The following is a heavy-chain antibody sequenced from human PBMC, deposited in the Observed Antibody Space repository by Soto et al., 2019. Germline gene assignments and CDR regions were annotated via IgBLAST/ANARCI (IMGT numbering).Heavy chain of an antibody. CDR1: GFTFSSNG. V-gene: IGHV3-30*03. Sequence: GGSQRLSCAASGFTFSSNGMHWVRQAPGKGLEWVAFISYDRSNKYYADSVKGRFTISRDNAKNTLYLQMNSLRAEDTAVYYCARVVDYYDPYYYYGMDVWGQGTTVTVSS. CDR3: ARVVDYYDPYYYYGMDV. CDR2: ISYDRSNK. D-gene: IGHD3-22*01. J-gene: IGHJ6*02.